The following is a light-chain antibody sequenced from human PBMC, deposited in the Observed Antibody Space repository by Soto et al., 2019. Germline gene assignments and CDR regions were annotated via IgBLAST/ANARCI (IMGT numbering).Light chain of an antibody. J-gene: IGKJ2*01. CDR1: QSISSY. CDR2: AAS. Sequence: DIRMTQSPSSLSASVGDRVTITCRASQSISSYLNWYQQKPGKAPKLLIYAASSLQSGLPSRFSGRGSGTDFTFTISSLQPEDFATYYCQQSYSTPVTFGQGTKLEIK. V-gene: IGKV1-39*01. CDR3: QQSYSTPVT.